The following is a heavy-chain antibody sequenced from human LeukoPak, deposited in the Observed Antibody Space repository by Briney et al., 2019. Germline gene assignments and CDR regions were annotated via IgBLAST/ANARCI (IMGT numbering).Heavy chain of an antibody. V-gene: IGHV3-48*02. Sequence: GGSLRLSCEGPGFTFRRNSMNWARQAPGKGLEWVSFISSSSGTIYYADSVKGRFTISRDNAENSLYLQMNSLRDEDTAVYYCARGDSSGYHCYFDSWGQGTLVTVSS. CDR3: ARGDSSGYHCYFDS. D-gene: IGHD3-22*01. J-gene: IGHJ4*02. CDR1: GFTFRRNS. CDR2: ISSSSGTI.